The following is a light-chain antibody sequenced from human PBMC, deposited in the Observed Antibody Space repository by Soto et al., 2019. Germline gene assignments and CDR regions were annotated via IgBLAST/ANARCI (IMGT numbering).Light chain of an antibody. V-gene: IGKV3-11*01. CDR3: QQRDNWPPLT. Sequence: EIMLTQSPATLSLSPGERATLSCRASQSVSSFLVWYQQKPGQAPRLLIYDTSNRATGIPARFSGSGSGTDFTLTINSLEPEDFAVYYCQQRDNWPPLTFGQGTRLEIK. J-gene: IGKJ5*01. CDR2: DTS. CDR1: QSVSSF.